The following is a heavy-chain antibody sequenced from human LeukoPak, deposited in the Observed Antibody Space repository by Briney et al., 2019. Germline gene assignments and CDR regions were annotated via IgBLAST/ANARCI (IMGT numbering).Heavy chain of an antibody. Sequence: SETLSLTCTVSGGSISSSSYYWGWIRQPPGKGLEWIGSIYYSGSTYYNPSLKSRVTISVDTSKNQFSLKLSSVTAADTAVYYCARDKLTYYDFWSGYYGGNWFDPWGQGTLVTVSS. CDR1: GGSISSSSYY. J-gene: IGHJ5*02. D-gene: IGHD3-3*01. CDR2: IYYSGST. V-gene: IGHV4-39*07. CDR3: ARDKLTYYDFWSGYYGGNWFDP.